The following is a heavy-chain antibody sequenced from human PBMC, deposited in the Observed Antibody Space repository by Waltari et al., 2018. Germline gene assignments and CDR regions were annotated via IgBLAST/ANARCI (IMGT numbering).Heavy chain of an antibody. CDR1: GASVPSTSAA. CDR3: ARGRLVRGSYYFDY. CDR2: TYYRSKWYN. J-gene: IGHJ4*02. D-gene: IGHD6-6*01. Sequence: QVQLQQSGPGLVKPSHTLSLTCAISGASVPSTSAAWPWIRQSPSRGLEWLGRTYYRSKWYNDYAVSVKSRITINPDTSKNQFSLQLNSVTPEDTAVYYCARGRLVRGSYYFDYWGQGTLVTVSS. V-gene: IGHV6-1*01.